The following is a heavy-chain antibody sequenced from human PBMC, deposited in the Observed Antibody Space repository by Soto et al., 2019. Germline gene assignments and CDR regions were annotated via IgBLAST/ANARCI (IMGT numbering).Heavy chain of an antibody. Sequence: SETLSLTCAVYGGSFSGYYWSWIRQPPGKGLEWIGEINHSGSTNYNPSLKSRVTISVDTSKNQFSLKLSSVTAADTAVYYCARSQLELYYDFWSGSQSAFDIWGQGTMVTVSS. V-gene: IGHV4-34*01. J-gene: IGHJ3*02. CDR1: GGSFSGYY. CDR2: INHSGST. CDR3: ARSQLELYYDFWSGSQSAFDI. D-gene: IGHD3-3*01.